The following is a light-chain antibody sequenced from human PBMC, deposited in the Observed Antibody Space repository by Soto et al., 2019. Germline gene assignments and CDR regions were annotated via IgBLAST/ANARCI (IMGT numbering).Light chain of an antibody. CDR1: SSDVGGYNY. J-gene: IGLJ2*01. CDR3: GAYAGSQNYV. Sequence: QSSLTQPPSASGSPGQSVTISCTGTSSDVGGYNYVSWYQQPPGKAPKLMIYEVTKRPSGVPDRFSGSKSGNSASLTVSGLRAEDEADYYCGAYAGSQNYVFGGGTKLTVL. CDR2: EVT. V-gene: IGLV2-8*01.